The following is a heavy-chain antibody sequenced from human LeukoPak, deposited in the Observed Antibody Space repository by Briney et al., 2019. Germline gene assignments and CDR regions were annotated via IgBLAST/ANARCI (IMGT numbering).Heavy chain of an antibody. CDR2: IYTSGST. D-gene: IGHD3-9*01. Sequence: SETLSLTCAVYGGSFSGYYWSWIRQPAGKGLECIGRIYTSGSTNYNPSLKSRVTISVDTSKNQFSLKLSSVTAADTAVYYRARFRAAGEILTGYYNVNAFDIWGQGTMVTVSS. CDR1: GGSFSGYY. J-gene: IGHJ3*02. V-gene: IGHV4-59*10. CDR3: ARFRAAGEILTGYYNVNAFDI.